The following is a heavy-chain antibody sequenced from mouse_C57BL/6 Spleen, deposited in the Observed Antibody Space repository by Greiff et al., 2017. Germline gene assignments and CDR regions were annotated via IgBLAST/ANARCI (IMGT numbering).Heavy chain of an antibody. V-gene: IGHV5-4*01. Sequence: DVQLVESGGGLVKPGGSLKLSCAASGFTFSSYAMSWVRQTPEKRLEWVATISDGGSYTYYPDNVKGRFTISRDNAKNNLYLQMSHLKSEDTAMYYCARDRYYGSSSYYFDYWGQGTTLTVSS. CDR1: GFTFSSYA. CDR3: ARDRYYGSSSYYFDY. CDR2: ISDGGSYT. D-gene: IGHD1-1*01. J-gene: IGHJ2*01.